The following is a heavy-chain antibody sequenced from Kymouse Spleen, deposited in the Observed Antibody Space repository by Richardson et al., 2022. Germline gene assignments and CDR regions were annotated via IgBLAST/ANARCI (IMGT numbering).Heavy chain of an antibody. Sequence: QVQLQQWGAGLLKPSETLSLTCAVYGGSFSGYYWSWIRQPPGKGLEWIGEINHSGSTNYNPSLKSRVTISVDTSKNQFSLKLSSVTAADTAVYYCARGGGYYYGSGSYSLWFDPWGQGTLVTVSS. CDR3: ARGGGYYYGSGSYSLWFDP. J-gene: IGHJ5*02. CDR1: GGSFSGYY. CDR2: INHSGST. D-gene: IGHD3-10*01. V-gene: IGHV4-34*01.